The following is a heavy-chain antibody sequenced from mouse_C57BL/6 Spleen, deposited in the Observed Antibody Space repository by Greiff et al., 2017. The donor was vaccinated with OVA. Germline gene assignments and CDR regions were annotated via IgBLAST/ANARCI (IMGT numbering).Heavy chain of an antibody. CDR1: GYTFTDYY. J-gene: IGHJ4*01. CDR2: INPNNGGT. CDR3: ARWDYYGSSYPYYYAMDY. D-gene: IGHD1-1*01. V-gene: IGHV1-26*01. Sequence: VQLQQSGPELVKPGASVKISCKASGYTFTDYYMNWVKQSHGKSLEWIGDINPNNGGTSYNQKFKGKATLTVDKSSSTAYMELRSLTSEDSAVYYCARWDYYGSSYPYYYAMDYWGQGTSVTVSS.